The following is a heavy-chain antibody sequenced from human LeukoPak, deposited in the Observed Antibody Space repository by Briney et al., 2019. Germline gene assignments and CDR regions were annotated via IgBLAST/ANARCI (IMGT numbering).Heavy chain of an antibody. J-gene: IGHJ5*02. CDR2: IGGRGGST. V-gene: IGHV3-23*01. Sequence: GGSLRLSCVASGFTLSSYSMKWVRQAPGKGPEWVSAIGGRGGSTYYADSLGGRFTISRDNSKDMLYLQMNSLKVEDTATYYCGKEGGAWGQGTKVTVSS. D-gene: IGHD3-16*01. CDR1: GFTLSSYS. CDR3: GKEGGA.